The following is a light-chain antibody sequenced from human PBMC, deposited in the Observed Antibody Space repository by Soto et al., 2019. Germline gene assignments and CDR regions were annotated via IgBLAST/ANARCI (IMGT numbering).Light chain of an antibody. CDR3: QQYGSSPRT. Sequence: LLTQSPATLSLSQGEGATLSCRASQSVSSYLAWYQQKPGQAPRTLIYDASNRATGIPARFSGRGSGTEFTLTICILQSEDFAVYYCQQYGSSPRTCCQGTMVDIK. J-gene: IGKJ1*01. V-gene: IGKV3-11*01. CDR2: DAS. CDR1: QSVSSY.